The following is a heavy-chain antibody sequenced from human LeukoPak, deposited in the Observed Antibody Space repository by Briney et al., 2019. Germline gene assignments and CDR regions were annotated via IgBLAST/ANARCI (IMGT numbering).Heavy chain of an antibody. CDR1: GFTFSSYW. D-gene: IGHD2-21*01. V-gene: IGHV3-74*01. J-gene: IGHJ3*02. CDR3: ARVGGDGSFDI. CDR2: INTDGSST. Sequence: GGSLRLSCAASGFTFSSYWMHWVRHVAGKGLVWVSHINTDGSSTSYADSVKGRFTISRDNAKNTLYLQMNSLRAEDTAVCYCARVGGDGSFDIWGQGTMAIVSS.